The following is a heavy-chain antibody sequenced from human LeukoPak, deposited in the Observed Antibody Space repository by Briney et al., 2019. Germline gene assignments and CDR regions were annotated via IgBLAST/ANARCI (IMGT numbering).Heavy chain of an antibody. CDR2: INPNSGGT. CDR1: GYTFTDYY. D-gene: IGHD3-10*01. Sequence: ASVKVSCKASGYTFTDYYMHWVRQAPGQGLEWMGWINPNSGGTNYAQKFQGWVTMTRDTSISTAYMELSRLRSDDTAVYYCARADYYGSGTYYDYWGQGTLVTVSS. J-gene: IGHJ4*02. V-gene: IGHV1-2*04. CDR3: ARADYYGSGTYYDY.